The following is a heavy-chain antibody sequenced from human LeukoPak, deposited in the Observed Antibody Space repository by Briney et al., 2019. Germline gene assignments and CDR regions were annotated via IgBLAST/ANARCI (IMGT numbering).Heavy chain of an antibody. CDR1: GCTFIIYA. CDR2: IIPIFGTA. J-gene: IGHJ4*02. Sequence: SVTVSFKSSGCTFIIYAISWVRQAPGQGLEWMGRIIPIFGTANYAQKFQGRVTITADKSTTTAYMELSSLRSEDTAVYYCARDCSSGCYPDYWGQGTLVTVSS. CDR3: ARDCSSGCYPDY. V-gene: IGHV1-69*06. D-gene: IGHD6-19*01.